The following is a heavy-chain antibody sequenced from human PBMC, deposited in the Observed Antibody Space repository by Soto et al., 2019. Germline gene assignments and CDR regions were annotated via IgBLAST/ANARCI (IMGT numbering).Heavy chain of an antibody. V-gene: IGHV3-23*01. CDR1: GFTFSSYA. Sequence: EVQLLESGGGLVQPGGSLRLSCAASGFTFSSYAMSWVRQAPGKGLEWVSTISGSGGSIYYADSVKGRFTISRDDSKNKLYLQVNSLRAEDTAVYYCAKDMAAIPVAVDYWGKGTLVTVSS. CDR2: ISGSGGSI. D-gene: IGHD6-19*01. CDR3: AKDMAAIPVAVDY. J-gene: IGHJ4*02.